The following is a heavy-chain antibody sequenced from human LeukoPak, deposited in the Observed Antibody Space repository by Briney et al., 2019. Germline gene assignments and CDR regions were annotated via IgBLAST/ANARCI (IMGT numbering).Heavy chain of an antibody. V-gene: IGHV4-59*06. J-gene: IGHJ4*02. D-gene: IGHD5-18*01. Sequence: PSETLSLTCTVSGGSISSYYWSWIRQHPGKGLEWIGYIYYSGSTYYNPSLKSRVTISVDTSKNQFSLKLSSVTAADTAVYYCARIKRYTAMAYDNFDYWGQGTLVTVSS. CDR3: ARIKRYTAMAYDNFDY. CDR1: GGSISSYY. CDR2: IYYSGST.